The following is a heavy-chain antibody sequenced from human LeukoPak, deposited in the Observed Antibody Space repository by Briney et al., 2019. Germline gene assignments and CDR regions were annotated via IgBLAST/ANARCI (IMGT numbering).Heavy chain of an antibody. Sequence: GGSLRLSCAASGFTYSNYAMNWVRQAPGKGLEWVSVISGSGGSTYYADSVKGRFTISRDNSKNTLYLQMNSLRAEDTAVYYCAKTYCSTTSCYIEDAFDIWGQGSVVTVSS. J-gene: IGHJ3*02. D-gene: IGHD2-2*02. CDR3: AKTYCSTTSCYIEDAFDI. CDR1: GFTYSNYA. V-gene: IGHV3-23*01. CDR2: ISGSGGST.